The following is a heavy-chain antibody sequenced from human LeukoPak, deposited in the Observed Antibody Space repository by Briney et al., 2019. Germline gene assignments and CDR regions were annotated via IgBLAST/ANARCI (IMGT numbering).Heavy chain of an antibody. CDR2: IYTSGST. Sequence: ETLSLTCTVSGGSISSYYWSWIRRPAGKGLEWIGRIYTSGSTNYNPSLKSRVTMSVDTSKNQFSLKLSSVTAADTAVYYCARDGIVGASRGDALDIWGQGTMVTVSS. J-gene: IGHJ3*02. V-gene: IGHV4-4*07. D-gene: IGHD1-26*01. CDR1: GGSISSYY. CDR3: ARDGIVGASRGDALDI.